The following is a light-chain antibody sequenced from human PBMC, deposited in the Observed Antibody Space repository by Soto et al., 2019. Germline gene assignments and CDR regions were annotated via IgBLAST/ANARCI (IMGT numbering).Light chain of an antibody. CDR2: GAS. V-gene: IGKV3-15*01. CDR3: QQYAESPLT. J-gene: IGKJ4*01. Sequence: EIVMTQSLATLSVYPGERATLSCRASQSVSINLAWYQQKPGQAPRLLIYGASTRATGIPDRFSGSGSGTDFTLTVTRLEPEDFAVYYCQQYAESPLTFAGGTMVDVK. CDR1: QSVSIN.